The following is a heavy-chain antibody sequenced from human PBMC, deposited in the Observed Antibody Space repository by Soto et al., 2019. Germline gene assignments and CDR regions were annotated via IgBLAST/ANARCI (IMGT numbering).Heavy chain of an antibody. CDR1: GFTFSTYS. J-gene: IGHJ6*02. CDR3: ARAKYSENYKFYYYGLDV. V-gene: IGHV3-48*02. D-gene: IGHD1-26*01. Sequence: PGVSLRLSCAASGFTFSTYSMNWVRQAPGKGLEWVSYISGTTNTIYYADSVKGRFTISRDNARNSLYLQMNSLRDEDTAVYYCARAKYSENYKFYYYGLDVWGQGTTVTVSS. CDR2: ISGTTNTI.